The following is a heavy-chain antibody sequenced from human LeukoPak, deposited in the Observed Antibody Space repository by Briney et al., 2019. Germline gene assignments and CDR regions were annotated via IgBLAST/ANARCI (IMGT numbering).Heavy chain of an antibody. Sequence: GESLKISCQGSGYSFTSYWIGWVRQMPGKGLEWMGIIYPGDSDTRYSPSFQGQVTISADKSISTAYLQWSSLKASDTAMYYCARHWSTTVVPHAFDIWGQGTMVTVSS. CDR3: ARHWSTTVVPHAFDI. CDR2: IYPGDSDT. J-gene: IGHJ3*02. D-gene: IGHD4-23*01. CDR1: GYSFTSYW. V-gene: IGHV5-51*01.